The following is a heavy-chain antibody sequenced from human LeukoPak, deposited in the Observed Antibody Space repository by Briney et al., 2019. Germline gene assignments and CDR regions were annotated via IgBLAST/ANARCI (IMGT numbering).Heavy chain of an antibody. V-gene: IGHV1-46*01. D-gene: IGHD3-10*01. Sequence: EASVKVSCKASGYTFTSCYMHWVRQAPGQGLEWMGIINPSGGSTSYAQKFQGRVTMTRDTSTSTVYMELSSLRSEDTAVYYCARDTDLITMVRGVIEGGPDYWGQGTLVTVSS. J-gene: IGHJ4*02. CDR2: INPSGGST. CDR3: ARDTDLITMVRGVIEGGPDY. CDR1: GYTFTSCY.